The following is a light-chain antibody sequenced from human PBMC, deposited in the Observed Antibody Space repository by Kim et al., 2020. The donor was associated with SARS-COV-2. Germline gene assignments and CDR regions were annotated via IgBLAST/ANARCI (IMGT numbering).Light chain of an antibody. Sequence: SASGEDRVTITGRATQSVSIKLNWYQQRPGKDPRLLIYGASTLQSGVPSRFSGSGSGTGFTLTISSLQPEDCAIYYCKQTFSTQYSFGQGTKLEI. CDR1: QSVSIK. CDR2: GAS. V-gene: IGKV1-39*01. CDR3: KQTFSTQYS. J-gene: IGKJ2*03.